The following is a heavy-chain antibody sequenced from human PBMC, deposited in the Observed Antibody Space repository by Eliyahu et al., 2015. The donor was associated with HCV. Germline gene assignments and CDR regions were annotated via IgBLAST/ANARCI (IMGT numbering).Heavy chain of an antibody. Sequence: QVQLQESGPGLVKPSETLSPTCTVSGGSIXPYYWGWIRPPPGKGXEWVGDNHXRWGTNYNPXLKSRVTISVDXSKNQFSLNLTSVTAADXAVYYCAXGGGGIAVAGTGGWFDPWGQGTLVTVSS. CDR1: GGSIXPYY. CDR2: NHXRWGT. D-gene: IGHD6-19*01. V-gene: IGHV4-59*01. CDR3: AXGGGGIAVAGTGGWFDP. J-gene: IGHJ5*02.